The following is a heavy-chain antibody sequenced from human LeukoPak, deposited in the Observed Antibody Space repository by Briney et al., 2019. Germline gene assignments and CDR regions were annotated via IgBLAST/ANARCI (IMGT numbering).Heavy chain of an antibody. CDR2: ISSNGGST. V-gene: IGHV3-64*01. D-gene: IGHD1-26*01. Sequence: PGGSLRLSCAASGFIFSSYAMNWVRQAPGKGLEYVSAISSNGGSTYYANSVKGRFTISRDNSKNTLYLQMGSLRAEDMAVYYCARGRWELRGIDYWGQGTLVTVSS. CDR1: GFIFSSYA. CDR3: ARGRWELRGIDY. J-gene: IGHJ4*02.